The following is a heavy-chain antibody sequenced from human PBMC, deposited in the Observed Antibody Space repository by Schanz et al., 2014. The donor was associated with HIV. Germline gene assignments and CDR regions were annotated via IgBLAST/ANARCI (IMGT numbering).Heavy chain of an antibody. V-gene: IGHV1-18*01. CDR3: ARASYSGTYYTWFDP. D-gene: IGHD1-26*01. CDR2: ISAYNGNT. Sequence: QVHLVQSGAEVKKPGASVKVSCKASGYTFISYGITWVRQAPGQGLEWMGWISAYNGNTNYAQKLQGRVTMTTDTSTSTAYMELSSLRSEDSAIYYCARASYSGTYYTWFDPWGQGTLVTVSS. J-gene: IGHJ5*02. CDR1: GYTFISYG.